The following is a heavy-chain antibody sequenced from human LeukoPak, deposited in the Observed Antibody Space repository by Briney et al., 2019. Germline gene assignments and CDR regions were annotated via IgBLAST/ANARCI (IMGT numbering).Heavy chain of an antibody. CDR1: GGSFSGYY. J-gene: IGHJ4*02. D-gene: IGHD3-22*01. CDR2: INHRGST. V-gene: IGHV4-34*01. Sequence: SETLSLTCAVYGGSFSGYYWSWIRQPPGKGLEGIGEINHRGSTNYNPSLKSRVPISVDTSKNQFSLKLSSVTAADTAVYYCARGLGRYYYDSSGYAYYFDYWGQGTLVTVSS. CDR3: ARGLGRYYYDSSGYAYYFDY.